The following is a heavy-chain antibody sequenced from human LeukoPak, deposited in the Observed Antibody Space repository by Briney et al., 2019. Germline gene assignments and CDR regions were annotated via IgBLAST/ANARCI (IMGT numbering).Heavy chain of an antibody. D-gene: IGHD3-9*01. V-gene: IGHV4-34*01. CDR1: GGSFSGYY. CDR2: INHSGST. J-gene: IGHJ5*01. CDR3: ARLYYDILTGYFYLDS. Sequence: PSETLSLTCAVYGGSFSGYYWSWIRQPPGKGLEWIGEINHSGSTNYNPSLKSRVTISVDTSKNQFSLKLSSVTAADTAVYYCARLYYDILTGYFYLDSWGQGTLGTVSS.